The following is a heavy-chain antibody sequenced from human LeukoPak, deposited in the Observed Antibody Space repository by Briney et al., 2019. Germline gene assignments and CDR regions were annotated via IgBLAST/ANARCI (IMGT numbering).Heavy chain of an antibody. J-gene: IGHJ4*02. D-gene: IGHD3-10*01. Sequence: PSETLSLTCAVCGGSFRGYYWSWIRQPPGKGLEWIGEINHSGSTNYNPSLKSRVTISVDTSKNQFSLKLSSVTAADTAVYYCASATRYYYGSGSPPHWGQGTLVTVSS. CDR2: INHSGST. V-gene: IGHV4-34*01. CDR1: GGSFRGYY. CDR3: ASATRYYYGSGSPPH.